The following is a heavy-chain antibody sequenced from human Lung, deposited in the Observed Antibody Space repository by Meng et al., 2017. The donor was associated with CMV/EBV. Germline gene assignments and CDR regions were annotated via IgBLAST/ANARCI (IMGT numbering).Heavy chain of an antibody. CDR1: GFTFSSYS. J-gene: IGHJ6*02. V-gene: IGHV3-21*01. CDR3: ARAYYYDSSGYYIALNYYYYGMDV. D-gene: IGHD3-22*01. Sequence: SCAASGFTFSSYSMNCVRQAPGKGLEWVSSISSSSSYIYYADSVKGRFTISRDNAKNSLYLQMNSLRAEDTAVYYCARAYYYDSSGYYIALNYYYYGMDVWXQGTXVTVSS. CDR2: ISSSSSYI.